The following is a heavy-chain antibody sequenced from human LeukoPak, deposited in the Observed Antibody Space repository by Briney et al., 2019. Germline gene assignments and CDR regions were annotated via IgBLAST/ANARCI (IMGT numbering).Heavy chain of an antibody. V-gene: IGHV1-69*13. CDR3: ARDSNYYGSGRPYYYYGMDV. CDR1: GGTFSSYA. J-gene: IGHJ6*02. Sequence: SVKVSCKASGGTFSSYAISWVRQAPGQGLEWMGGIIPIFGTANYAQKFQGRVTITADESTSTAYMELSSLRSEDTAVYYCARDSNYYGSGRPYYYYGMDVWGQGTTVTVSS. D-gene: IGHD3-10*01. CDR2: IIPIFGTA.